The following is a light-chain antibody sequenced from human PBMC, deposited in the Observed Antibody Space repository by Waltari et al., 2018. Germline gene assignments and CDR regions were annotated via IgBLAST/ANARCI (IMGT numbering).Light chain of an antibody. V-gene: IGLV1-40*01. CDR1: NSNIRAGYY. CDR2: RAY. Sequence: QSVLTQPPSASGAPGQTVTISCTGSNSNIRAGYYVHWYQHLPGRAPKLPIDRAYNRPSGGPGRTSGSNAGNSASLAITGLQADDEGDYDCQSYDTSLREMVFGGGTRLTVL. CDR3: QSYDTSLREMV. J-gene: IGLJ3*02.